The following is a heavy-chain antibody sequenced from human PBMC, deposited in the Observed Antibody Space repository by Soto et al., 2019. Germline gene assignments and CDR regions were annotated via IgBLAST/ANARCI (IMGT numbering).Heavy chain of an antibody. Sequence: GGSLRLSCAASGFTFSSYAMSWVRQAPGKGPEWVANINENGSARKYVDSVEGRFTISRDNAKNSLFLHLNSLRTEDTAVYYCATSADWGQGVLVTVSS. CDR1: GFTFSSYA. CDR2: INENGSAR. J-gene: IGHJ4*02. V-gene: IGHV3-7*01. CDR3: ATSAD.